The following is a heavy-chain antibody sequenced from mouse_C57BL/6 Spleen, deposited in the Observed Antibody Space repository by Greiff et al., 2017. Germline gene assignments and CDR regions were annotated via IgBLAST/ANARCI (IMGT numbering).Heavy chain of an antibody. Sequence: QVQLQQPGAELVKPGASVKMSCKASGYTFTSYWITWVKQRPGQGLEWIGDIFPGCGSNNNNEQFYSKATRTVDTYSSTAYMQLSSLTSEDAAVYYCARGDSSYAMDYWGQGTSVTVSS. CDR2: IFPGCGSN. V-gene: IGHV1-55*01. CDR1: GYTFTSYW. CDR3: ARGDSSYAMDY. J-gene: IGHJ4*01. D-gene: IGHD3-2*02.